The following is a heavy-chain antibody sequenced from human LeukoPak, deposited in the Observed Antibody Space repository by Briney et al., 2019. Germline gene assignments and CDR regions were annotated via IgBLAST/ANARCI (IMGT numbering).Heavy chain of an antibody. Sequence: GGSLRLSCAASGFTFSTYGMHWVRQAPGKGLEWVAVISYDGSNKYYADSVKGRFTISRDNSKNTLYLQMNSLRPEDTAVYYCAKDKGLRYFDWPYFPTDCWGQGTLVTVSS. V-gene: IGHV3-30*18. CDR1: GFTFSTYG. CDR3: AKDKGLRYFDWPYFPTDC. D-gene: IGHD3-9*01. CDR2: ISYDGSNK. J-gene: IGHJ4*02.